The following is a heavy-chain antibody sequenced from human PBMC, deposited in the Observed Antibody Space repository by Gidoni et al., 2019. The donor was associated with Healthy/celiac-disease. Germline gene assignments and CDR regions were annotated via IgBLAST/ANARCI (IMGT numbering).Heavy chain of an antibody. CDR2: IKQDGSEK. J-gene: IGHJ4*02. CDR3: ARDYIGDYSNFDY. D-gene: IGHD4-17*01. CDR1: GCTFSSYW. Sequence: EVQLVESGGGVVQPGGSRRLAGAASGCTFSSYWMSLVRQAPGKGLEWVANIKQDGSEKYYVDSVKGRFTISRDNAKNSLYLQMNSLRAEDTAVYYCARDYIGDYSNFDYWGQGTLVTVSS. V-gene: IGHV3-7*01.